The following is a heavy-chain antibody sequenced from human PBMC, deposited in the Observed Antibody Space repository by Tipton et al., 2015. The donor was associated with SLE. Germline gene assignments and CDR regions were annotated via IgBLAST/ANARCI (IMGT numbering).Heavy chain of an antibody. Sequence: QVQLVQSGPEVKKPGASVSVSCKASGYTFTTYGISWVRQVPGQGLEWMGWISAYNGNTNYAQKVQGRVTMTTDTSTSTAYMELRSLRSDDTAVYYCARDRDQTISAPFDHWGQGTLVTVSS. J-gene: IGHJ4*02. D-gene: IGHD4/OR15-4a*01. CDR2: ISAYNGNT. CDR3: ARDRDQTISAPFDH. V-gene: IGHV1-18*01. CDR1: GYTFTTYG.